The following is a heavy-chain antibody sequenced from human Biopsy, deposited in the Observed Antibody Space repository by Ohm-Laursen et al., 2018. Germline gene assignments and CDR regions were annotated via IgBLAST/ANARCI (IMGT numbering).Heavy chain of an antibody. CDR2: ISSGSSPI. CDR3: ARGRTGG. V-gene: IGHV3-48*01. D-gene: IGHD1/OR15-1a*01. CDR1: GFTFSGYS. J-gene: IGHJ4*02. Sequence: SLRLSCTAFGFTFSGYSMNWVRQAPGKGLEWVSFISSGSSPIYYADSVKGRFTISRDDAKNSLYLQMNSLRAEDTAVYYCARGRTGGWGQGTLVTVSS.